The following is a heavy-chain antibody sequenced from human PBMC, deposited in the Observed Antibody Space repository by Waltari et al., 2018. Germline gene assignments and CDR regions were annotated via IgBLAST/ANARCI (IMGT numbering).Heavy chain of an antibody. CDR2: TYYRSKWYN. V-gene: IGHV6-1*01. CDR3: ANAGITVFGVGVGALDS. CDR1: GDSVSSNSAA. J-gene: IGHJ5*01. Sequence: QVQLQQSGPGLVKPSQTLSLTCAISGDSVSSNSAAWNWIRQSPSRGLEWLGRTYYRSKWYNDYAMSVKSRITINPDTSKNQFSLQLKSVTPEDTAVYYCANAGITVFGVGVGALDSWGQGTLVTVSS. D-gene: IGHD3-3*01.